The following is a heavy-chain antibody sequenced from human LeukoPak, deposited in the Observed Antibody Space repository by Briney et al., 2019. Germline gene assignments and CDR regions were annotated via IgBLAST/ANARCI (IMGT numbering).Heavy chain of an antibody. D-gene: IGHD6-19*01. V-gene: IGHV4-59*01. CDR3: ARIRRSKGVAGTFDF. J-gene: IGHJ4*02. Sequence: PSETLSLTCTVSGGSICSFSWRWIPQPPGQGLEWIGYIYYSGTTNYNPSLKSRVTISVDPSKNQFSLKLSSVTAADTGVYYCARIRRSKGVAGTFDFWGQGTLVTVSS. CDR1: GGSICSFS. CDR2: IYYSGTT.